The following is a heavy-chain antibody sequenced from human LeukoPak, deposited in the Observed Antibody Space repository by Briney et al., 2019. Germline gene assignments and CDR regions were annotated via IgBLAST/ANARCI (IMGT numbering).Heavy chain of an antibody. CDR2: ISGSGDTT. J-gene: IGHJ4*02. CDR3: XXDXXXSXDKSGFYQPQLFYFDH. D-gene: IGHD3-22*01. CDR1: GFTFTKYA. Sequence: GGSLRLSCAASGFTFTKYALNWVRQAPGKGLEWVSGISGSGDTTYYADSVKGRFTISRDKSKNTLYLHLNSLRAEDTAVYSXXXDXXXSXDKSGFYQPQLFYFDHWGQGTLVSVSS. V-gene: IGHV3-23*01.